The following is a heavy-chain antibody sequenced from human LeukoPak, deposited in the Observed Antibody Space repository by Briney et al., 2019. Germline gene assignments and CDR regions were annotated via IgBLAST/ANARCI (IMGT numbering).Heavy chain of an antibody. CDR2: IYYSGST. D-gene: IGHD3-16*01. CDR3: ARGGIGSFDY. Sequence: SETLSLTCTVSGGSFSSGSYYWSWIRQPPGKGLEWIGYIYYSGSTNYNPSLKSRVTISVDRSKNQFSLKLSSVTAADTAVYYCARGGIGSFDYWGQGTLVTVSS. V-gene: IGHV4-61*01. CDR1: GGSFSSGSYY. J-gene: IGHJ4*02.